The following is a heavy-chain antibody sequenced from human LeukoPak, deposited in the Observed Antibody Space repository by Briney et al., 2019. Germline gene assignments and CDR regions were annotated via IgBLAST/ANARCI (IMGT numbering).Heavy chain of an antibody. J-gene: IGHJ4*02. CDR2: IISSSSTI. V-gene: IGHV3-48*01. Sequence: GGSLRLSCAASGFTFSSYSMNWVRQAPGKGLEWVSYIISSSSTIYYADSVKGRFTISRDNAKNSLYLQMNSLRAEDTAVYYCARHRFIVGVKAYYFDYWGQGTLVTVSS. CDR3: ARHRFIVGVKAYYFDY. CDR1: GFTFSSYS. D-gene: IGHD1-26*01.